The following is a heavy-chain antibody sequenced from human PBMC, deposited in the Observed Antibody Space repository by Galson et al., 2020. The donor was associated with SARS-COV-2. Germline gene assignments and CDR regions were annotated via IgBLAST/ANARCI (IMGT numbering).Heavy chain of an antibody. CDR2: INAGNGNT. CDR1: GYTFTSYA. Sequence: VKVSCKASGYTFTSYAMHWVRQAPGQRLEWMGWINAGNGNTKYSQKFQGRVTITRDTSASTAYMELSSLRSEDTAVYYCAREGYYGSGTVLYGMDVWGQGTTVTVSS. D-gene: IGHD3-10*01. CDR3: AREGYYGSGTVLYGMDV. J-gene: IGHJ6*02. V-gene: IGHV1-3*01.